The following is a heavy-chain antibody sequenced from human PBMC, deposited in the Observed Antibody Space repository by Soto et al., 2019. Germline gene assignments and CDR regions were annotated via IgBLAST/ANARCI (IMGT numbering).Heavy chain of an antibody. J-gene: IGHJ6*02. D-gene: IGHD1-26*01. CDR2: IIPIFGTA. CDR3: AKDMGWELPGRYYGMDV. V-gene: IGHV1-69*13. Sequence: SVKVSCKASGGTFSSYAISWVRQAPGQGLEWMGGIIPIFGTANYAQKFQGRVTITADESTSTAYMELSSLRSEDTALYYCAKDMGWELPGRYYGMDVWGQGTTVTVSS. CDR1: GGTFSSYA.